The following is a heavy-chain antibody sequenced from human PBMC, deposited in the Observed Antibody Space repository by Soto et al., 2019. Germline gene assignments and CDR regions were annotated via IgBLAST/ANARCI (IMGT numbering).Heavy chain of an antibody. V-gene: IGHV2-70*01. CDR2: IDWDDDK. D-gene: IGHD5-12*01. CDR3: ARINSGYGGYYYYGMDV. CDR1: GFSLSTSGMC. J-gene: IGHJ6*02. Sequence: SGPRGEPTQTLTLTCTFSGFSLSTSGMCVSWIRQPPGKALEWLALIDWDDDKYYSTSLKTRLTISKDTSKNQVVLTMTNMDPVDTATYYCARINSGYGGYYYYGMDVWGQGTTVTVSS.